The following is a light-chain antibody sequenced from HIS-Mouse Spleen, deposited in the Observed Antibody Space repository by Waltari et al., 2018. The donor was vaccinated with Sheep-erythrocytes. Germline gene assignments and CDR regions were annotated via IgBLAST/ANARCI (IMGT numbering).Light chain of an antibody. CDR1: ALPKKY. V-gene: IGLV3-10*01. J-gene: IGLJ2*01. CDR3: YSTDSSGNHRV. CDR2: EDS. Sequence: SYELTQPPSVSVSPGQTARITCSGDALPKKYAYWYQHKSGQAPVLVIYEDSKRPSGIVGRFSGSSSGTMATLTISGAQVEDEADYYCYSTDSSGNHRVFGGGTKLTVL.